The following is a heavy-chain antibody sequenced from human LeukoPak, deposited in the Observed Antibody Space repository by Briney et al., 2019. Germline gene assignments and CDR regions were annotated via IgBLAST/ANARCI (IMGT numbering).Heavy chain of an antibody. V-gene: IGHV1-69*04. CDR3: ARDTDCSSTSCYLLYGMDV. J-gene: IGHJ6*02. CDR1: GGTFSSYA. Sequence: EASVKVSCKASGGTFSSYAISWVRQAPGQGLEWMGRIIPILGMANYAQKFQGRVTITADKSTSTAYMELSSLRSEDTAVYYCARDTDCSSTSCYLLYGMDVWGQGTTVTVSS. CDR2: IIPILGMA. D-gene: IGHD2-2*01.